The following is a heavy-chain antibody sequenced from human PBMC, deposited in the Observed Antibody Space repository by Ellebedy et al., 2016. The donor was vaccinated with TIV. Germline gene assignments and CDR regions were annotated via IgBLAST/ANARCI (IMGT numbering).Heavy chain of an antibody. Sequence: AASVKVSCKVSGYSLTELSMHWVRRAPGKGLEWMGGVDPEDGETTYAQKFQGRIILTEDTSSDTAYMEFSNLRSEDTAVYFCATDSSKSRLVMVASAQAFDVWGQGTLVTVSS. J-gene: IGHJ3*01. CDR2: VDPEDGET. V-gene: IGHV1-24*01. D-gene: IGHD2-21*01. CDR1: GYSLTELS. CDR3: ATDSSKSRLVMVASAQAFDV.